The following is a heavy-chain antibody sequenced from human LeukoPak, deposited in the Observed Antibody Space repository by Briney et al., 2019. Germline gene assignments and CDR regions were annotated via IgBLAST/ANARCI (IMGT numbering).Heavy chain of an antibody. CDR2: IYYSGST. J-gene: IGHJ5*02. Sequence: SETLSLTCTVSGGSISSYYWSWIRQPPGKGLEWIGYIYYSGSTNYNPSLKSRVTISVDTSKNQFSLKLSSVTAADTAVYYCARELYSSSWYTFDPWGQGTLVTVSS. CDR1: GGSISSYY. V-gene: IGHV4-59*01. CDR3: ARELYSSSWYTFDP. D-gene: IGHD6-13*01.